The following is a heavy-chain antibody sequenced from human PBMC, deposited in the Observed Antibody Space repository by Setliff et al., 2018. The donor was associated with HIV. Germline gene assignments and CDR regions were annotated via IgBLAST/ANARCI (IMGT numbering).Heavy chain of an antibody. CDR3: ARGGPFLPFYFNF. CDR2: INAGNGDT. V-gene: IGHV1-3*01. D-gene: IGHD3-16*01. J-gene: IGHJ4*02. CDR1: GYIFTNYV. Sequence: ASVKVSCKASGYIFTNYVIHWVRQAPGQRLEWLGWINAGNGDTRYSQKSQGRIYITRDTSATTVYMELSRLRSEDTGLYYCARGGPFLPFYFNFWGQGTLVTVSS.